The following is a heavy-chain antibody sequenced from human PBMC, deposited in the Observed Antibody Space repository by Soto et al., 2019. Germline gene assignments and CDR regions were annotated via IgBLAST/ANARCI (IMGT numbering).Heavy chain of an antibody. CDR3: ARDTGANNTPQTHDY. CDR1: GYTFISYG. J-gene: IGHJ4*02. D-gene: IGHD7-27*01. CDR2: ISAYNGHT. V-gene: IGHV1-18*01. Sequence: QVQLVQSGAEVKKPGASVKVSCKASGYTFISYGFSWVRQAPGQGLEWMGWISAYNGHTDYPQKLQGRVTMTIDTSTSTAYMELRSLRSDDTAVYYCARDTGANNTPQTHDYWGPGTLVTVSS.